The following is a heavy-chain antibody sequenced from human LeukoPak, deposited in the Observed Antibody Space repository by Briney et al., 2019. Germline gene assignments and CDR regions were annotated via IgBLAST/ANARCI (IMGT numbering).Heavy chain of an antibody. J-gene: IGHJ4*02. V-gene: IGHV4-31*03. CDR2: IFYSGST. CDR1: GGSISSGGFY. D-gene: IGHD1-7*01. CDR3: ARALLNWNYDY. Sequence: SETLSLTCTVSGGSISSGGFYWSWIRQHPGKGLEWIGCIFYSGSTHYNPSLKSRVSISVDTSKNQFSLKLSSVTAADTAMYYCARALLNWNYDYWGQGTLVTVSS.